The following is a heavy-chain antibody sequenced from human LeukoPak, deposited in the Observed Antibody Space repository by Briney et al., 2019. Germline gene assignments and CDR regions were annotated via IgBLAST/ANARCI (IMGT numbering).Heavy chain of an antibody. CDR1: GGSVSSGSYY. D-gene: IGHD6-19*01. Sequence: SETLSLTCTVSGGSVSSGSYYWSWIRQPPGKGLEWIGYIYYSGSTNYNPSLKSRVTISVDTSKNQFSLKLSSVTAADTAVYYCARGKDSSGYWGQGTLVTVSS. V-gene: IGHV4-61*01. J-gene: IGHJ4*02. CDR3: ARGKDSSGY. CDR2: IYYSGST.